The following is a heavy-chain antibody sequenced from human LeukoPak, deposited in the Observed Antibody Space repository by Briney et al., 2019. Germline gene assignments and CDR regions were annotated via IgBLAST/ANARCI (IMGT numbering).Heavy chain of an antibody. V-gene: IGHV3-15*01. CDR2: IKIKTDGRTT. J-gene: IGHJ4*02. CDR1: GFTFSNAW. CDR3: TTAIAAAGYYFDY. D-gene: IGHD6-13*01. Sequence: GGSLRLSCAASGFTFSNAWMSWVRHAPGKGLEWVGRIKIKTDGRTTDYAAPVKGRFTISRDDSKNTLYLQMNSLKTEDTAVYYCTTAIAAAGYYFDYWGQGTLVTVSS.